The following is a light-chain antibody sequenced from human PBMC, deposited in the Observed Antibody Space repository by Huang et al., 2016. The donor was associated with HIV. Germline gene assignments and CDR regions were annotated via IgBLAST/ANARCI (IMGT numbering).Light chain of an antibody. V-gene: IGKV4-1*01. CDR2: WAS. CDR3: QKYYSTSIT. J-gene: IGKJ5*01. Sequence: DIVVTQSPDSLAVSLGARATITCKSSQMVVYNSNSKNSLAWYQQRPGRPPKLLIYWASTRESGVPDRFNGRGSGTDFTLTISGLQAEDAAVYYCQKYYSTSITFGQGTRLEIK. CDR1: QMVVYNSNSKNS.